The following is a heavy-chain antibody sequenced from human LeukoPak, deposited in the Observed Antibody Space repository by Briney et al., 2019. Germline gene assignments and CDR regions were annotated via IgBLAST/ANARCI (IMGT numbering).Heavy chain of an antibody. CDR2: IYYGGAT. CDR1: GDFISDYF. J-gene: IGHJ4*02. Sequence: PSETLSLTCTVSGDFISDYFWSWVRQPPGRGLEWLGYIYYGGATNYHPSVRSRVTISVDTSKNQFSLRMNSVTAADTAVYFCARGLRAGFPLHYWGRGTRVTVSS. D-gene: IGHD1-14*01. CDR3: ARGLRAGFPLHY. V-gene: IGHV4-59*01.